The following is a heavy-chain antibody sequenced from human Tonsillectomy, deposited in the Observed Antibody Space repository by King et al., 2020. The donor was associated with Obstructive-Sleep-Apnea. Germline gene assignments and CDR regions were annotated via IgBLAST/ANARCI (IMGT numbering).Heavy chain of an antibody. D-gene: IGHD3-22*01. V-gene: IGHV1-3*01. CDR3: AREYYNDSSALRADDYYYYGMDV. Sequence: QLVQSGAEVRTPGASVKVSCRSSGYTFTSYTVHWVRQAPGHSLEWMGLINAGNGDTKYTQGFQGRVTFTRDTSASTAYMEVRSLRSEDTAVYFCAREYYNDSSALRADDYYYYGMDVWPQGTTDSVSS. J-gene: IGHJ6*02. CDR1: GYTFTSYT. CDR2: INAGNGDT.